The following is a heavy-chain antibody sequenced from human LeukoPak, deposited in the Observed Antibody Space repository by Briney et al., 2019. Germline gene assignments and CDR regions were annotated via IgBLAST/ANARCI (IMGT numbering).Heavy chain of an antibody. J-gene: IGHJ6*03. CDR1: GGSFSGYY. CDR2: INHSGST. Sequence: PSETLSLTCAVYGGSFSGYYWSWIRQPPGKGLEWIGEINHSGSTNYNPSLKSRVTISVDTSKNQFSLKLSSVTAADTAVYYCARGRPHYGSGSYSRYYCYMDVWGKGTTVTVSS. CDR3: ARGRPHYGSGSYSRYYCYMDV. V-gene: IGHV4-34*01. D-gene: IGHD3-10*01.